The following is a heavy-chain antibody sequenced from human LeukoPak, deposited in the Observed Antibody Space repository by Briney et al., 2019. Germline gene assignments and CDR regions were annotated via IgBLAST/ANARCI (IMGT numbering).Heavy chain of an antibody. CDR2: TYYSGST. Sequence: PSETLSLTCTVSGGSISSSSYYWGWIRQPPGKGLEWIGSTYYSGSTYYNPSLKSRVTISVDTSKNQFSLKLSSVTAADTAVYYCARHVLRVVGATTGDYWGQGTLVTVSS. J-gene: IGHJ4*02. CDR1: GGSISSSSYY. D-gene: IGHD1-26*01. CDR3: ARHVLRVVGATTGDY. V-gene: IGHV4-39*01.